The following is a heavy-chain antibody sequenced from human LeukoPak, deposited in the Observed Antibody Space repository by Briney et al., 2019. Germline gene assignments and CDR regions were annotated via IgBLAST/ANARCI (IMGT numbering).Heavy chain of an antibody. CDR2: IYTSGST. Sequence: SETLSLTCTVSGGSISSYYWSWIRQPPGKGLEWIGYIYTSGSTNYNPSLKSRVTISVDTSKNQFPLKLSSVTAADTAVYYCARIQTGNYYGSGSYYPPYYFDYWGQGTLVTVSS. D-gene: IGHD3-10*01. J-gene: IGHJ4*02. V-gene: IGHV4-4*09. CDR1: GGSISSYY. CDR3: ARIQTGNYYGSGSYYPPYYFDY.